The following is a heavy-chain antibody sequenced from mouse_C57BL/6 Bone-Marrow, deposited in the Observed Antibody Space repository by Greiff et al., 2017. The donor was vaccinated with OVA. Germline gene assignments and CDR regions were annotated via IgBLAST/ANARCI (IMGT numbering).Heavy chain of an antibody. D-gene: IGHD1-1*01. V-gene: IGHV1-9*01. Sequence: VQLQQSGAELMKPGASVKLSCKATGYTFTGYWMEWVKQRPGHGLEWIGEILPASGSTNSNEKFKGKATFTADTSSNTAYMQLSSLTTEDSAIYDCSRPVVAPYALDYWGQGTSVTVSS. CDR3: SRPVVAPYALDY. CDR1: GYTFTGYW. CDR2: ILPASGST. J-gene: IGHJ4*01.